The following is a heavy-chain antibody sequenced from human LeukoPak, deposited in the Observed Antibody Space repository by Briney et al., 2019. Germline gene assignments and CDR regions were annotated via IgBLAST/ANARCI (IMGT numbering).Heavy chain of an antibody. Sequence: PSETLSLTCTVSGGSISSGSYYWSWIRQPPGKGLEWIGEINHSGSTNYNPSLKSRVTISVDTSKNQFSLKLSSVTAADTAVYYCASGSSTSCYDGCLDYWGQGTLVTVSS. J-gene: IGHJ4*02. CDR1: GGSISSGSYY. CDR3: ASGSSTSCYDGCLDY. CDR2: INHSGST. V-gene: IGHV4-39*07. D-gene: IGHD2-2*01.